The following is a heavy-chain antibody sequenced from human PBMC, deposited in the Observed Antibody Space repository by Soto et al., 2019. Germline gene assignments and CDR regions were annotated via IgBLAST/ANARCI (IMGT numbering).Heavy chain of an antibody. CDR1: GFSLSSHAVG. Sequence: QITLKESGPTLVKPTQTLTLTCTFSGFSLSSHAVGVNWIRQPPGKALEWLALIYWDDDKQYRPSLRSRLTITKDTSKNQVVITMTNMDPVDTATYYCAHGSGWLSDYWGQGTLVTVSS. CDR2: IYWDDDK. J-gene: IGHJ4*02. V-gene: IGHV2-5*02. D-gene: IGHD6-19*01. CDR3: AHGSGWLSDY.